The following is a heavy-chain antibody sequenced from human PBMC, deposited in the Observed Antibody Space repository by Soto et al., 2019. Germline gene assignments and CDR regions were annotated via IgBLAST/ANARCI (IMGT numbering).Heavy chain of an antibody. CDR1: GGSISSSSYY. V-gene: IGHV4-39*01. D-gene: IGHD3-9*01. J-gene: IGHJ4*02. Sequence: SETLSLTCTVSGGSISSSSYYWGWIRQPPGKGLEWIGSIYYSGSTYHNPSLKSRVTISVDTSKNQFSLKLSSVTAADTAVYYCARHRGYYDILTGYYTELNFDYWGQGTLVTVSS. CDR3: ARHRGYYDILTGYYTELNFDY. CDR2: IYYSGST.